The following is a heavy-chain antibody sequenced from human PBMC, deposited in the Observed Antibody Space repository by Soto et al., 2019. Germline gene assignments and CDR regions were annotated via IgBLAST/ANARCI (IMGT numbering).Heavy chain of an antibody. CDR3: ARGGYDFWSGYYTDVFDY. Sequence: PGGSLRLSYAASGFTFSSYAMHWVRQAPGKGLEWVAVISYDGSNKYYADSVKGRFTISRDNSKNTLYLQMNSLRAEDTAVYYCARGGYDFWSGYYTDVFDYWGQGTLVTVSS. V-gene: IGHV3-30-3*01. J-gene: IGHJ4*02. D-gene: IGHD3-3*01. CDR1: GFTFSSYA. CDR2: ISYDGSNK.